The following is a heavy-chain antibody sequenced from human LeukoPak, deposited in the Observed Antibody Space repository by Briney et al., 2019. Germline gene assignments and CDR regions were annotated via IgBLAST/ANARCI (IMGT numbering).Heavy chain of an antibody. CDR1: GFAFSSSW. CDR2: MNPDGSTK. Sequence: GGSLRLSCAASGFAFSSSWMAWVRQAPGKGLEWVGNMNPDGSTKNYVDSVRGRFTISRDNAKNSLYLQMNNLRAEDTAVYYCARDSGYSAFDYWGQGTLVTVSS. CDR3: ARDSGYSAFDY. J-gene: IGHJ4*02. D-gene: IGHD5-12*01. V-gene: IGHV3-7*03.